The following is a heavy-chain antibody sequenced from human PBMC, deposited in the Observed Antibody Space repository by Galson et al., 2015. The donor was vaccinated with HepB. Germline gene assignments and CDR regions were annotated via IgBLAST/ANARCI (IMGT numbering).Heavy chain of an antibody. D-gene: IGHD3-22*01. CDR1: GGTFSSYT. J-gene: IGHJ4*02. CDR3: AREGPPSYYYDSSGYYNTYYFDY. CDR2: IIPILGIA. Sequence: SCKASGGTFSSYTISWVRQAPGQGLEWMGRIIPILGIANYAQKFQGRVTITADKSTSTAYMELSSLRSEDTAVYYCAREGPPSYYYDSSGYYNTYYFDYWGQGTLVTVSS. V-gene: IGHV1-69*04.